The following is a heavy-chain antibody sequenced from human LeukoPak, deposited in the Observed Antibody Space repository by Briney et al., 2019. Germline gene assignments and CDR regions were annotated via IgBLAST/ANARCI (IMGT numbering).Heavy chain of an antibody. J-gene: IGHJ3*02. CDR1: GGSISSYY. CDR3: ARESALEKRVLWFGERVGAFDI. Sequence: PSETLSLTCTVSGGSISSYYWSWIRQPPGKGXXXXXXXXXXXXXXYNPSLKSRVTISVDTSKNQFSLKLSSVTAADTAVYYCARESALEKRVLWFGERVGAFDIWGQGTMVTVSS. CDR2: XXXXXXX. D-gene: IGHD3-10*01. V-gene: IGHV4-59*01.